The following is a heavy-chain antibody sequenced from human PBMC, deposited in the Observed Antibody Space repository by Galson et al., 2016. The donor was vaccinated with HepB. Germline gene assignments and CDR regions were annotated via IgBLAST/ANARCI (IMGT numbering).Heavy chain of an antibody. CDR1: GFIFKNVW. CDR3: TTARGFVVVVDATATIDY. Sequence: SLRLSCAVSGFIFKNVWMSWVRQAPGKGLELAGLIKTNTDGGATDYAAPVKGRFIISRDDSKNTVYLEMNSLKIEDTAVYYCTTARGFVVVVDATATIDYWGQGTQVTVSS. D-gene: IGHD2-8*02. J-gene: IGHJ4*02. CDR2: IKTNTDGGAT. V-gene: IGHV3-15*01.